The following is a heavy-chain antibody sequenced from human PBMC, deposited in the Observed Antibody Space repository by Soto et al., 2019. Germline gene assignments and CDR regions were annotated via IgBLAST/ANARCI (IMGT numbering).Heavy chain of an antibody. CDR3: AKGRGGSGSRTPRVDF. Sequence: EVQLLESGGGLVQPGGSLRLSCAAAGFTFTNYAMSWVRQAQGKGLEWVSAISGGGDTTSYADSVKGRFTVSRDGSKNTLYLQMNSLRAEDTAVYDCAKGRGGSGSRTPRVDFWGQGTLVTVSS. CDR2: ISGGGDTT. D-gene: IGHD3-10*01. J-gene: IGHJ4*02. V-gene: IGHV3-23*01. CDR1: GFTFTNYA.